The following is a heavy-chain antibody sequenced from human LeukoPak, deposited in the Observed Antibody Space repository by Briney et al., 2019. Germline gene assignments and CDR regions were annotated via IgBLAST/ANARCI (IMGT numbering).Heavy chain of an antibody. V-gene: IGHV3-11*04. CDR1: GFTFSDPY. D-gene: IGHD6-19*01. Sequence: PGGSLRLSCEASGFTFSDPYMSWIRQAPGKGLECLSYISGSGTDINYADSVRGRFTISRDNAKNLLYLQMNDLRVEDTAVYYCARYSSGWSYFDYWGQGTLVTVSS. CDR2: ISGSGTDI. CDR3: ARYSSGWSYFDY. J-gene: IGHJ4*02.